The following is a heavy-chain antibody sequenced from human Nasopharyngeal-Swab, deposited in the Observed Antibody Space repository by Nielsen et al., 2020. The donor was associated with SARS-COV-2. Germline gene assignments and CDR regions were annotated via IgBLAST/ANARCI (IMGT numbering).Heavy chain of an antibody. CDR1: GYTFTSHY. V-gene: IGHV1-46*01. CDR2: INPSGGGT. D-gene: IGHD3-3*01. J-gene: IGHJ6*02. Sequence: ASVKVSCKASGYTFTSHYMHWVRQAPGQGLEWMGIINPSGGGTTYAQKFQGRVTMTRDTSTSTVYMELSSLRSEDTAVYYCARSYYDFWSGCLEYYYGMDVWGQGTTVTVSS. CDR3: ARSYYDFWSGCLEYYYGMDV.